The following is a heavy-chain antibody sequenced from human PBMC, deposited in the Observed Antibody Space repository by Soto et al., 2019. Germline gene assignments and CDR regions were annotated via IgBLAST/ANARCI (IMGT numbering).Heavy chain of an antibody. J-gene: IGHJ6*02. CDR1: GGSISSSSYY. Sequence: PSETLSLTCTVSGGSISSSSYYRGWIRQPPGKGLEWIGSIYYSGSTYYNPSLKSRVTISVDTSKNQFSLKLSSVTAADTAVYYCGSSSEGDYYYGMDVWGQGTTVTVSS. CDR2: IYYSGST. D-gene: IGHD6-13*01. CDR3: GSSSEGDYYYGMDV. V-gene: IGHV4-39*01.